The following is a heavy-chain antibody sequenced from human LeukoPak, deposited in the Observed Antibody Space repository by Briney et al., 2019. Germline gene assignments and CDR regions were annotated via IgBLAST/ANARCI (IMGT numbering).Heavy chain of an antibody. CDR1: GFTVSTNY. V-gene: IGHV3-66*01. CDR3: ARRYYGMDV. J-gene: IGHJ6*02. Sequence: GGSLRPSCAASGFTVSTNYMSWVRQAPGKGLEWISVIYGGGSTYYADSVKGRFTISRDNSKNTLYLQMNSLRVEDTAVYYCARRYYGMDVWGQGTTVTVSS. CDR2: IYGGGST.